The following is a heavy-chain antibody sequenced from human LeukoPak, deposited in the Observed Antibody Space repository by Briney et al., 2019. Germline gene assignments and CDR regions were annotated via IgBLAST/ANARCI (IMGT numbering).Heavy chain of an antibody. CDR1: GFTFSSYA. CDR2: ISGSGGST. V-gene: IGHV3-23*01. J-gene: IGHJ6*02. Sequence: GGSLRLSCAASGFTFSSYAMSWVRQAPGKGLEWVSAISGSGGSTYYADSVKGRFTISRDNSKNTLYLQMNSLRAEDTAVYYCATQTYGDYPVHGMDVWGQGTTVTVSS. D-gene: IGHD4-17*01. CDR3: ATQTYGDYPVHGMDV.